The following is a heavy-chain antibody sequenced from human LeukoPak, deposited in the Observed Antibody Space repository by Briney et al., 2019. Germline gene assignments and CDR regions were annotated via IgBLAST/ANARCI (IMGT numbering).Heavy chain of an antibody. D-gene: IGHD3-10*01. V-gene: IGHV3-23*01. Sequence: PGGSLRLSCAASGFTFSTYAVTWVRQAPGKGLEWVSIITRSGGTYYADSVKGRFTISRDNSKNTLYLQMNSLRAEDTAVYYCATWVFFGESGYYDYWGQGTLVTVSS. J-gene: IGHJ4*02. CDR3: ATWVFFGESGYYDY. CDR1: GFTFSTYA. CDR2: ITRSGGT.